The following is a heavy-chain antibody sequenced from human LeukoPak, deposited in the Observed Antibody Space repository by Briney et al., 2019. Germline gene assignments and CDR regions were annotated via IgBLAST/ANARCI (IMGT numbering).Heavy chain of an antibody. V-gene: IGHV4-59*12. Sequence: SETLSLTCTVSGGSISSYYWSWIRQPPGKGLEWIGYIYYSGSTYYNPSLKSRVTISVDTSKNQFSLKLSSVTAADTAVYYCARGRRHSSLNWFDPWGQGTLVTVSS. D-gene: IGHD6-6*01. J-gene: IGHJ5*02. CDR2: IYYSGST. CDR1: GGSISSYY. CDR3: ARGRRHSSLNWFDP.